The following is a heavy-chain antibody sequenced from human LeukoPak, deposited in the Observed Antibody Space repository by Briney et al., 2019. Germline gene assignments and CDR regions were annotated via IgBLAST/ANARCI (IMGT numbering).Heavy chain of an antibody. D-gene: IGHD1-14*01. J-gene: IGHJ3*02. CDR3: ARERAPGSSDDAFDI. Sequence: ASVKVFCKASGYTFTSYGISWVRQAPGQGLEWMGWISAYNGNTNYAQKLQGRVTMTTDTSTSTAYMELRSLRSDDTAVYYCARERAPGSSDDAFDIWGQGTMVTVSS. CDR2: ISAYNGNT. CDR1: GYTFTSYG. V-gene: IGHV1-18*01.